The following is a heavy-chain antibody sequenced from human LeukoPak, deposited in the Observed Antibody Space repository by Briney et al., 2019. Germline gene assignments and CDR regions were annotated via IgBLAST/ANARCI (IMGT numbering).Heavy chain of an antibody. V-gene: IGHV3-30*02. CDR3: ARPLTSNWYPGFNH. J-gene: IGHJ4*02. Sequence: PGGSLRLSCAASGFTFSSYGMHWVRQAPGKGLEWVAFIRYDGSNKYYADSVKGRFTISRDNSKNSLYLQMNSLRAEDTAVYYCARPLTSNWYPGFNHWGQGTLVTVSS. D-gene: IGHD6-13*01. CDR2: IRYDGSNK. CDR1: GFTFSSYG.